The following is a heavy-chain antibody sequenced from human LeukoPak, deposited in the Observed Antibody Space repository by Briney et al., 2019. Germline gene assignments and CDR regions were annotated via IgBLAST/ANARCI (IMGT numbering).Heavy chain of an antibody. CDR1: GFTFSSYE. D-gene: IGHD4-11*01. J-gene: IGHJ4*02. Sequence: GGSLRLSCAASGFTFSSYEMNWVRQAPGKGLEWVSVIYSGGSTYYADSVKGRFTISRDNSKNTLYLQMNSLRAEDTAVYYCAKGMTTFDYWGQGTLVTVSS. CDR2: IYSGGST. CDR3: AKGMTTFDY. V-gene: IGHV3-53*01.